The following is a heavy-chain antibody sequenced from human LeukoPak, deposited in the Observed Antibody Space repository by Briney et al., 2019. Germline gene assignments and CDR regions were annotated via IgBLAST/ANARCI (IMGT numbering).Heavy chain of an antibody. CDR2: IYPGDSDT. CDR3: ARQGGIAAAPFDY. D-gene: IGHD6-13*01. CDR1: GYSFTSYW. Sequence: GESLKISCKGSGYSFTSYWIGLERQMPGKGLEWMGIIYPGDSDTRYSPSFQGQVTISADKSISTAYLQWSSLKASDTAMYYCARQGGIAAAPFDYWGQGTLVTVSS. V-gene: IGHV5-51*01. J-gene: IGHJ4*02.